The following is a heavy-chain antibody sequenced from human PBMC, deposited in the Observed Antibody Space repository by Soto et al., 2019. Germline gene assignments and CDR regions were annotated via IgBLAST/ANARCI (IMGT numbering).Heavy chain of an antibody. CDR3: AGGQYYFDY. CDR1: GFPFSSYG. J-gene: IGHJ4*02. Sequence: QVQLVESGGGVVQPGRSLRLSCAASGFPFSSYGMHWVRQAPGKGLEWVAHISYEGSNKHYTASVKGRFNISGDNSKNRLYLQMSSLRAEDTAVYYCAGGQYYFDYRGQGTRVSVSS. CDR2: ISYEGSNK. V-gene: IGHV3-30*03. D-gene: IGHD2-15*01.